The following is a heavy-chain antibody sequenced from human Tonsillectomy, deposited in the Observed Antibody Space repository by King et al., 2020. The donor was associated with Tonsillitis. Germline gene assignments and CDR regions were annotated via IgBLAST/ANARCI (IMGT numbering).Heavy chain of an antibody. CDR1: GGSIRSYY. V-gene: IGHV4-59*01. CDR2: IYYSGST. J-gene: IGHJ4*02. CDR3: ARGRGIRRWGCAGTSYLDY. D-gene: IGHD2-8*02. Sequence: LQLQESGPGLVKPSETLSLTCTVSGGSIRSYYWNWVRQPPGKGLEWIGDIYYSGSTNYNPSLKSRVTISVDTSQKQFSLKLSSVTAADTAVYYCARGRGIRRWGCAGTSYLDYWGQGTLVTVSS.